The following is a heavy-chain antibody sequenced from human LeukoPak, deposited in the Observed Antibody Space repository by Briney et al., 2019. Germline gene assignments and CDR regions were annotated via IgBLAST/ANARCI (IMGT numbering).Heavy chain of an antibody. CDR3: ARHLNYYLDY. CDR1: GFTFSSSG. Sequence: GGSLRLSCAASGFTFSSSGMHWVRQAPGKGLEWVAFIRYDGSIQYYADSVKGRFTLSRDNSKNTLYLQMNSLRAEDTAVYYCARHLNYYLDYWGQGTLVTVSS. CDR2: IRYDGSIQ. J-gene: IGHJ4*02. D-gene: IGHD3-10*01. V-gene: IGHV3-33*08.